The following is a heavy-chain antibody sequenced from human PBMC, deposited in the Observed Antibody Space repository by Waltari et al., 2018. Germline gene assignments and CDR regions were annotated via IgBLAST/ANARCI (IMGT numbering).Heavy chain of an antibody. CDR1: GYTFTGYY. CDR2: INPNSGGT. D-gene: IGHD3-3*01. V-gene: IGHV1-2*02. Sequence: QVQLVQSGAEVKKPGASVKVSCKASGYTFTGYYMHWVRPAPGQGLEWMGWINPNSGGTNYAQKFQGRVTMTRDTSISTAYMELSRLRSDDTAVYYCARDEYDFWSGYPRGGMDVWGQGTTVTVSS. CDR3: ARDEYDFWSGYPRGGMDV. J-gene: IGHJ6*02.